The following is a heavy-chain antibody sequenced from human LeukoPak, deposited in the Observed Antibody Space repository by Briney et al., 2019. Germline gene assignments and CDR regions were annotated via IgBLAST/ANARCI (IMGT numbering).Heavy chain of an antibody. V-gene: IGHV1-69*06. CDR2: IILTFGTA. D-gene: IGHD3-3*01. J-gene: IGHJ6*03. Sequence: GASVKVSCKSSAGTFSSNAISWLRQAPGQGLGWMGGIILTFGTANYSQKFQGRVTITADKSTSTAYMELSRLRSEDTAVYYCARDNPVRGAITIFGETSLHYYYYYMDVWGKGTTVTVSS. CDR1: AGTFSSNA. CDR3: ARDNPVRGAITIFGETSLHYYYYYMDV.